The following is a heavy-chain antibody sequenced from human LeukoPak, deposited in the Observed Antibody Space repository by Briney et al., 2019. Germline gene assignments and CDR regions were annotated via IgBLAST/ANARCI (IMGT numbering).Heavy chain of an antibody. V-gene: IGHV1-2*02. CDR3: ARVGGPGYSSGWYGY. D-gene: IGHD6-19*01. CDR2: INPNSGGT. Sequence: ASVKVSCKASGYTFTGYYMHWVRQAPGQGLEWMGWINPNSGGTNYAQKFQGRVTVTRDTSISTAYMELSRLRSDDTAVYYCARVGGPGYSSGWYGYWGQGTLVTVSS. J-gene: IGHJ4*02. CDR1: GYTFTGYY.